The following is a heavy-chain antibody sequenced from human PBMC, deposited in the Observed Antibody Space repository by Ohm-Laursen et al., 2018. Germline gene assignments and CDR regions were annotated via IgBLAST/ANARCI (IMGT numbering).Heavy chain of an antibody. J-gene: IGHJ6*02. CDR3: AKDRGGYCSGGSCYYKGMDV. Sequence: SLRLSCTASESTFSSYWMNWVRQAPGKGLEWVAVISYDGGIKYYTDSVKGRFTLSRDDSKNTLFLQMNSLRAEDTAVYYCAKDRGGYCSGGSCYYKGMDVWGQGTTVTVSS. V-gene: IGHV3-30*18. CDR2: ISYDGGIK. D-gene: IGHD2-15*01. CDR1: ESTFSSYW.